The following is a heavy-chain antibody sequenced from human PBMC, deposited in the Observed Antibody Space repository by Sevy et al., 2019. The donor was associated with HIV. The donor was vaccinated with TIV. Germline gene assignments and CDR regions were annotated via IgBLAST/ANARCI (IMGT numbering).Heavy chain of an antibody. CDR3: STTKDYYEDNGDPFDY. CDR2: FDPEDGET. J-gene: IGHJ4*02. D-gene: IGHD3-22*01. Sequence: ASVKVSCKVSGSTLTNLSMHWVRQAPGKGLEWMGTFDPEDGETIYAQKFQVRVTMTEDTSTDTAYMELSSLRSEDTAVYYCSTTKDYYEDNGDPFDYWGQGTLVTVSS. V-gene: IGHV1-24*01. CDR1: GSTLTNLS.